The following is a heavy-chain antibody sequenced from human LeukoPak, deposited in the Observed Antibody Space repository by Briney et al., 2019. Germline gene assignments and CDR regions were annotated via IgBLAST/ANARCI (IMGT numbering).Heavy chain of an antibody. CDR3: AQEVDWYDGLDH. Sequence: HPGGSLRLSCVVSGYSFSTNMMTWVRQAPGKGLEWVSRISFHGGDSHYAESVKGRFIISRDNSKNTLYLQMNSLRAEDKALYYCAQEVDWYDGLDHWGQGTLVSVSS. CDR1: GYSFSTNM. CDR2: ISFHGGDS. J-gene: IGHJ4*02. V-gene: IGHV3-23*01. D-gene: IGHD3-9*01.